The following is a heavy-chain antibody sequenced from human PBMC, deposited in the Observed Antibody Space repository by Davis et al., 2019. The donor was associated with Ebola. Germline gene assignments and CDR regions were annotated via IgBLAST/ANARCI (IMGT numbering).Heavy chain of an antibody. CDR3: AKGSRAVTSVPPDY. V-gene: IGHV3-23*01. J-gene: IGHJ4*02. Sequence: GGSLRLSCAASGFVFRNYVMSWVRRAPGKGLEWVSTHGTSGDTYYADSVKGRFTISRDNSKNTLHLQMNSLRAEDTAVYFCAKGSRAVTSVPPDYWGQGTLVTVSS. CDR1: GFVFRNYV. D-gene: IGHD4-17*01. CDR2: HGTSGDT.